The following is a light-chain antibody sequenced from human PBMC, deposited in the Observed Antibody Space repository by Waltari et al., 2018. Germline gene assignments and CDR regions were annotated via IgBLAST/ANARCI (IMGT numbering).Light chain of an antibody. CDR2: INN. Sequence: QSVLTQPPSTSGTPGQRVTISCSGSSSNIGTNPVNWYQHLPGTATKLLIYINNHWRAGVPGRCSGSKSGTSASLSISGLQSDDEADYYCAAWDDTLNGYVFGTGTKVTVL. CDR3: AAWDDTLNGYV. CDR1: SSNIGTNP. V-gene: IGLV1-44*01. J-gene: IGLJ1*01.